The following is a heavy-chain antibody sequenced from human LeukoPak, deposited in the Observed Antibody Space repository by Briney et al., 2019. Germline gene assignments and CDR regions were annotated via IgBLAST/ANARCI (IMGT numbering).Heavy chain of an antibody. D-gene: IGHD6-19*01. Sequence: ASVTVSCKASGYTFTGYYIHWVRQARGQGLEWMGWITPNSGGTNSVQKFQGRVTLTRDTSISTAYLELSSLRSDDTDVYYCARDLGSGWIIVDYWGQGTLVTVSS. CDR2: ITPNSGGT. V-gene: IGHV1-2*02. J-gene: IGHJ4*02. CDR1: GYTFTGYY. CDR3: ARDLGSGWIIVDY.